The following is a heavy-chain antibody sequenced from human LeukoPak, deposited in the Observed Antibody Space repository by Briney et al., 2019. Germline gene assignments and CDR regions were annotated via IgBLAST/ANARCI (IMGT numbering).Heavy chain of an antibody. CDR2: ISYDGSNK. D-gene: IGHD3-3*01. Sequence: GRSLRLSCAASGFTFSSYGMHWVRQAPGKGLEWVAVISYDGSNKYYADSVKGRFTISRDNSKNTLYLQMNSLRAEDTAVYYCARDPLAYYDFWSGYPDYWGQGTLVTVSS. CDR3: ARDPLAYYDFWSGYPDY. J-gene: IGHJ4*02. V-gene: IGHV3-30*03. CDR1: GFTFSSYG.